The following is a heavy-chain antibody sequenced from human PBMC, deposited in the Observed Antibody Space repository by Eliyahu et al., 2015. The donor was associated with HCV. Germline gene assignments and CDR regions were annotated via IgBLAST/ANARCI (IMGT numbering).Heavy chain of an antibody. D-gene: IGHD2-15*01. V-gene: IGHV3-21*01. CDR2: ISSSSSYI. Sequence: LVKPGGSLRLSCAASGFTFSSYSMNWVRQAPGKGLEWVSSISSSSSYIYYADSVKGRFTISRDNAKNSLYLQMNSLRAEDTAVYYCARGGDYCSGGSCYTDYWGQGTLVTVSS. J-gene: IGHJ4*02. CDR3: ARGGDYCSGGSCYTDY. CDR1: GFTFSSYS.